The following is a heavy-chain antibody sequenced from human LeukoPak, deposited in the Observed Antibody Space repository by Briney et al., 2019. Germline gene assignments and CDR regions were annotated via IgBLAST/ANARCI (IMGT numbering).Heavy chain of an antibody. CDR3: AQGGEWSAVAQNAFDI. Sequence: EAAVKVSCKPSGYTFTGYYMHWVRQAPGQGLEWMGWINPNSGGTNYAQKFQGRVTVTRDTSISTAYMELSRLRSDDTAVYYCAQGGEWSAVAQNAFDIWGQGTMVTVSS. CDR1: GYTFTGYY. D-gene: IGHD6-19*01. V-gene: IGHV1-2*02. J-gene: IGHJ3*02. CDR2: INPNSGGT.